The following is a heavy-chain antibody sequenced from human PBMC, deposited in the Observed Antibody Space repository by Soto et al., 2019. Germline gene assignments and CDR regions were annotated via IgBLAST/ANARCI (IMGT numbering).Heavy chain of an antibody. V-gene: IGHV4-30-4*01. J-gene: IGHJ4*02. Sequence: NPSETLSLTCTVSGGSVTSDEDYWTWIRHSPGKGLEWIGYISNSGSTGYNPSLKTRLSMSVDRSKNQFTLRLTSVTAADTAVYFCATESGSTYGYFDHWGQGTPVTVSS. CDR3: ATESGSTYGYFDH. CDR1: GGSVTSDEDY. D-gene: IGHD5-18*01. CDR2: ISNSGST.